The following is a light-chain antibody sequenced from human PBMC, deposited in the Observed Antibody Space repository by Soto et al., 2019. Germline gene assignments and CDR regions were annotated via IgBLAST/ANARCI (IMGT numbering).Light chain of an antibody. V-gene: IGKV2-30*01. CDR2: KVS. J-gene: IGKJ2*01. CDR1: QSLAYSDGNTY. Sequence: DVVMTQSPLSLPVTLGQPASISCRSSQSLAYSDGNTYLNWFQQRPGQSPRRIIYKVSNRDSGVPDRFSGSGSGTDFTLKISRLEAEDVGVYYCMQGTHWPPYTFGQGTKLEIK. CDR3: MQGTHWPPYT.